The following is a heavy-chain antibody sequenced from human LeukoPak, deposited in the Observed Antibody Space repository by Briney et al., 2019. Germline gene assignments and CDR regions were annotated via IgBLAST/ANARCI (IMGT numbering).Heavy chain of an antibody. CDR2: IYYSGST. J-gene: IGHJ4*02. Sequence: KTSETLSLTCTVSGGSISGSSYYWGWIRQPPGKGLEWIGSIYYSGSTYYNPSLKSRVTISVDTSKNQFSLKLNSVTATDTAAYYCARHYGPWGQGTLVTVSS. CDR1: GGSISGSSYY. CDR3: ARHYGP. V-gene: IGHV4-39*01. D-gene: IGHD3-10*01.